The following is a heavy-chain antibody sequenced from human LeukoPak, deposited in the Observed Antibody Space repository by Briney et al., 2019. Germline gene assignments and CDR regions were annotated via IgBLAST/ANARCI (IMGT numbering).Heavy chain of an antibody. D-gene: IGHD4-17*01. CDR1: GYSISSDCY. CDR3: ARLDVNGDPDT. V-gene: IGHV4-38-2*01. Sequence: SETLSLTCAVSGYSISSDCYWGWIRQPPGKGLEWIGSFYHSGSTHHNPSLKSRVTISMDTSKNQFSLNLRSVTAADTAVYYCARLDVNGDPDTWGQGTLVTVSS. J-gene: IGHJ5*02. CDR2: FYHSGST.